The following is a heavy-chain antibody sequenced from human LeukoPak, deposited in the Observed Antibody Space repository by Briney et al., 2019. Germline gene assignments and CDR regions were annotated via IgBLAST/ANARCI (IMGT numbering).Heavy chain of an antibody. CDR3: VKDSPPRYSGSPPAY. Sequence: PGGSLRLSCAASGFTFSSYAMSWVRQAPGKGLEWVANIKQDGSEKYYVDSVKGRFTISRDNAKNSLYLQMNSLRADDTAVYYCVKDSPPRYSGSPPAYWGQGTLVTVSS. D-gene: IGHD1-26*01. V-gene: IGHV3-7*03. CDR2: IKQDGSEK. CDR1: GFTFSSYA. J-gene: IGHJ4*02.